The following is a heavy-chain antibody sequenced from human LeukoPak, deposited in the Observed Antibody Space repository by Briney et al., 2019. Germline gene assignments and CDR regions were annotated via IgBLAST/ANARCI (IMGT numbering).Heavy chain of an antibody. Sequence: ASVKVSCKASGYTFTGYYMHWVRQAPGQGLEWMGWINPNSGGTNYAQKFQGWVTMTRDTSISTAYMELSRLRSDDTAVYYCARDDRITMVRRSNPGYGTDVWGQGTTVTVSS. J-gene: IGHJ6*02. D-gene: IGHD3-10*01. V-gene: IGHV1-2*04. CDR3: ARDDRITMVRRSNPGYGTDV. CDR1: GYTFTGYY. CDR2: INPNSGGT.